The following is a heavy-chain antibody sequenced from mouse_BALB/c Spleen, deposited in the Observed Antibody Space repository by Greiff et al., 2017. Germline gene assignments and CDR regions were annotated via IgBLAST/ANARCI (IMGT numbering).Heavy chain of an antibody. D-gene: IGHD2-4*01. CDR3: ARDYDYDGYYAMDY. CDR1: GISITTGNYR. Sequence: DVQLQESGPGLVKPSQTVSLTCTVTGISITTGNYRWSWIRQFPGNKLEWIGYIYYSGTITYNPSLTSRTTITRDTSKNQFFLEMNSLTAEDTATYYCARDYDYDGYYAMDYWGQGTSVTVSS. V-gene: IGHV3-5*02. J-gene: IGHJ4*01. CDR2: IYYSGTI.